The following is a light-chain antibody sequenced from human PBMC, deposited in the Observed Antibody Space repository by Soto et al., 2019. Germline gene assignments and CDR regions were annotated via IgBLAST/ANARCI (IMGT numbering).Light chain of an antibody. Sequence: SYICQSPSHLSGTLGDNVTFTCLARQGLGNWVAWYQHEPGKAPSLLIYDFSTFQSGVPSRFSGSGSGTEFTLTITDLQPADFATYFCQQYSPDSPWAVRQGTKVEFK. V-gene: IGKV1-5*01. J-gene: IGKJ1*01. CDR1: QGLGNW. CDR2: DFS. CDR3: QQYSPDSPWA.